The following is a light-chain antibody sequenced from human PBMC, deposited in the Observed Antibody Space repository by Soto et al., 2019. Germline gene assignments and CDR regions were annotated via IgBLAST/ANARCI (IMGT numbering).Light chain of an antibody. CDR2: GAS. CDR1: QRVSSN. Sequence: DIVLPQSPGTLSRSPWESATLSWGARQRVSSNLAWYQQKPGQAPRLLIHGASTRATGIPERFSGRGSGTDGTLTISRLEPEDFAVYYCQQYGRSPWTFGQGTKVDIK. V-gene: IGKV3-20*01. J-gene: IGKJ1*01. CDR3: QQYGRSPWT.